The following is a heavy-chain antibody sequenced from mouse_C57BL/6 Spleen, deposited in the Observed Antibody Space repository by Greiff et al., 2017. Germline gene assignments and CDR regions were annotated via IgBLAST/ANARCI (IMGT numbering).Heavy chain of an antibody. D-gene: IGHD1-1*01. J-gene: IGHJ1*03. Sequence: LQESGAELVKPGASVKLSCKASGYTFTEYTIHWVKQRSGQGLEWIGWFYPGSGSIKYNEKFKDKATLTADKSSSTVYMELSRLTSEDSAVYFCARQKYYYGRGDWYFDVWGTGTTVTVSS. CDR1: GYTFTEYT. CDR2: FYPGSGSI. V-gene: IGHV1-62-2*01. CDR3: ARQKYYYGRGDWYFDV.